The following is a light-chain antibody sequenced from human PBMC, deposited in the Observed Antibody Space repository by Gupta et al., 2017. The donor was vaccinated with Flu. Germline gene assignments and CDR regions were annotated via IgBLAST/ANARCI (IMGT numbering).Light chain of an antibody. V-gene: IGKV1-33*01. Sequence: GDRVTITCQASQDIGNHVNWYQQRPGKAPKLLIYDASNLEAGVPSRFSGSRSGTHFSFIIDTLQTEDVATYYCQDYDNLIFNFGPGTKVELK. CDR3: QDYDNLIFN. J-gene: IGKJ2*01. CDR1: QDIGNH. CDR2: DAS.